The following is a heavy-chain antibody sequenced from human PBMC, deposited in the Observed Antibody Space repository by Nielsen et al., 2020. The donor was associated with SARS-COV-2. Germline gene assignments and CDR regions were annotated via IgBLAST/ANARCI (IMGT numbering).Heavy chain of an antibody. CDR3: ARDPSIGGTYGDYVWFDP. CDR2: INAGNGNT. J-gene: IGHJ5*02. Sequence: ASVKVSCKASGYTFTSYAMHWVRQAPGQRLEWMGWINAGNGNTKYSQKFQGRVTITRDTSASTAYMELSSLRSEDTAVYYCARDPSIGGTYGDYVWFDPWGQGTLVTVSS. D-gene: IGHD4-17*01. CDR1: GYTFTSYA. V-gene: IGHV1-3*01.